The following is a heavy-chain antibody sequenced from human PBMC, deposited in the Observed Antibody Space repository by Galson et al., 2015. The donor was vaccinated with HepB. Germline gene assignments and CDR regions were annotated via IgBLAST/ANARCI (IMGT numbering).Heavy chain of an antibody. CDR1: GGTFSSYT. D-gene: IGHD2-2*01. J-gene: IGHJ4*02. CDR3: ARDDYAVVVVPAAIPSGDY. Sequence: SVKVSCKASGGTFSSYTISWVRQAPGQGLEWMGRIIPILGIANYAQKFQGRVTITADKSTSTAYMELSSLRSEDTAVYYCARDDYAVVVVPAAIPSGDYWGQGTLVTVSS. V-gene: IGHV1-69*04. CDR2: IIPILGIA.